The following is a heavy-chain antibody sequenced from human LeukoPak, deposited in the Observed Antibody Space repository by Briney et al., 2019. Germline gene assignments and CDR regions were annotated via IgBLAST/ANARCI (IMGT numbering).Heavy chain of an antibody. CDR3: AREAAAGFDY. D-gene: IGHD6-13*01. J-gene: IGHJ4*02. CDR2: IYYCGST. V-gene: IGHV4-39*07. Sequence: PSETLSLTCTVSGGSISSSSYYWGWIRQPPGKGLEWIGSIYYCGSTYYNPSLKSRVTISVDTSKNQFSLKLSSVTAADTAVYYCAREAAAGFDYWGQGTLVTVSS. CDR1: GGSISSSSYY.